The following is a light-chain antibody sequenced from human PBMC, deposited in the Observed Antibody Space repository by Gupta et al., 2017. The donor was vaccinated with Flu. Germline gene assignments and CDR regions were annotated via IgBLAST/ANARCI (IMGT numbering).Light chain of an antibody. CDR1: QSVSSSY. CDR2: GAS. V-gene: IGKV3-20*01. CDR3: RQYGSSPAFT. J-gene: IGKJ3*01. Sequence: EIVLTQSPGTLSLSPGERATLSCRASQSVSSSYLAWYQQKPGQAPRLLSYGASSRATGIPDRFSGSGSGTDFTLTISRLEPEDFAVYYCRQYGSSPAFTFGAGTKVDIK.